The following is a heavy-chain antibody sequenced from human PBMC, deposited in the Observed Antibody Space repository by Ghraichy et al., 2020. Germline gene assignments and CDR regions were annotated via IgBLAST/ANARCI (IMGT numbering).Heavy chain of an antibody. Sequence: SETLSLTCTVSGGSISSYYWSWIRQPPGKGLEWIGYIYYSGSTNYNPSLKSRVTISVDTSKNQFSLKLSSVTAADTAVYYCARQPFRGDAFDYWGQGTLVTVSS. CDR3: ARQPFRGDAFDY. D-gene: IGHD3-10*01. V-gene: IGHV4-59*01. CDR1: GGSISSYY. CDR2: IYYSGST. J-gene: IGHJ4*02.